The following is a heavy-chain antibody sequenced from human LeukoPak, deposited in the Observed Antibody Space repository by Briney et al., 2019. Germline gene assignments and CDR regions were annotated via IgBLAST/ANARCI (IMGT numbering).Heavy chain of an antibody. J-gene: IGHJ4*02. CDR1: GFTFSSYA. CDR3: ARGAYCSGGSCYSGPAH. V-gene: IGHV3-23*01. D-gene: IGHD2-15*01. Sequence: PGGSLRLSCAASGFTFSSYAMSWVRQAPGKGLEWVSAISGSGGSTYYADSVKGRCTISRDNSKNTLYLQMNSLRAEDTAVYYCARGAYCSGGSCYSGPAHWGQGTLVTVSS. CDR2: ISGSGGST.